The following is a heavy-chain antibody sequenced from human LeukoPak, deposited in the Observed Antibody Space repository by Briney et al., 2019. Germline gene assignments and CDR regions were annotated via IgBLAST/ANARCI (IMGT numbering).Heavy chain of an antibody. D-gene: IGHD5-18*01. CDR2: IYYSGST. CDR1: GGSISSSSYY. V-gene: IGHV4-39*01. J-gene: IGHJ6*02. CDR3: ARGIGAMGHYYYYGMDV. Sequence: PSETLSLTCTVSGGSISSSSYYWGWIRQPPGKGLEWIGSIYYSGSTYYSPSLKSRVTVSVDTSKNQFSLKVSSVTAADTAVYYCARGIGAMGHYYYYGMDVWGQGTTVTVSS.